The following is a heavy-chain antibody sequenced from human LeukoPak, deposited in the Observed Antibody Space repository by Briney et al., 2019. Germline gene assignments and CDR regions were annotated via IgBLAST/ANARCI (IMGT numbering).Heavy chain of an antibody. CDR1: GYTFTGYY. CDR2: INPNSGGT. V-gene: IGHV1-2*02. CDR3: ARDRRSIAAHPLGY. Sequence: ASVKVSCKASGYTFTGYYMHWVRQAPGQGLEWMGWINPNSGGTSYAQKFQGRVTMTRDTSISTAYMELSRLRSDDTAVYYCARDRRSIAAHPLGYWGQGTLVTVSS. D-gene: IGHD6-6*01. J-gene: IGHJ4*02.